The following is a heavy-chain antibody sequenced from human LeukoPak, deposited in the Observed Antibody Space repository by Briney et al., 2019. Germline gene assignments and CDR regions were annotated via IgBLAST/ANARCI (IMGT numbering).Heavy chain of an antibody. V-gene: IGHV4-59*13. CDR2: IYYSGST. Sequence: SETLSLTCTVSGGSISSYYWSWIRQPPGKGLEGIGYIYYSGSTNYNPSLKSRVTISVDTSKNQCSLKLSSVSAADTAVYYCARHSSTRPRDGFIAEEDYWGQGTLVTVSS. CDR1: GGSISSYY. J-gene: IGHJ4*02. CDR3: ARHSSTRPRDGFIAEEDY. D-gene: IGHD2-2*01.